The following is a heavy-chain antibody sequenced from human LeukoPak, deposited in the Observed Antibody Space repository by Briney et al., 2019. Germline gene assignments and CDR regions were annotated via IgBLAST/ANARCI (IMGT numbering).Heavy chain of an antibody. J-gene: IGHJ4*02. CDR3: ARDRTPSIVGATNY. V-gene: IGHV3-30-3*01. CDR1: GFTFSSYA. CDR2: ISYDGSNK. Sequence: AGGSLRLSCAASGFTFSSYAMHWVRQAPGKGLEWVAVISYDGSNKYYADSVKGRFTISRDNSKNTLYLQMNSLRAEDTAVYYCARDRTPSIVGATNYWGQGTLVTVSS. D-gene: IGHD1-26*01.